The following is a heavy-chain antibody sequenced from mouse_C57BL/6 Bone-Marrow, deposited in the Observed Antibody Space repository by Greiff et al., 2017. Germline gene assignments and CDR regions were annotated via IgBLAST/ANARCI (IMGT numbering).Heavy chain of an antibody. CDR3: ARSGVRTTEGY. Sequence: QVQLQQPGAERVKPGASVKLSCKASGYTFTSYWMHWVKQRPGQGLEWIGMIHPNSGRTNYNEKFKSKATLSVDKFSSTAKLQLSSLTSGDSAVYCCARSGVRTTEGYWGQGKSRSVSS. J-gene: IGHJ2*03. CDR2: IHPNSGRT. CDR1: GYTFTSYW. V-gene: IGHV1-64*01. D-gene: IGHD1-1*01.